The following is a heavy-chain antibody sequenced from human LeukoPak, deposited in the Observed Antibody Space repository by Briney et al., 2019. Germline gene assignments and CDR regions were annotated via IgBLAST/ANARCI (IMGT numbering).Heavy chain of an antibody. CDR2: ISDSGGNT. CDR1: GFTLSSYV. CDR3: GGTLNIYSYGSDYYMDV. V-gene: IGHV3-23*01. D-gene: IGHD5-18*01. J-gene: IGHJ6*03. Sequence: PGGSLRISCAASGFTLSSYVMTWVRQAPGKGLGWVSGISDSGGNTYYADSVKGRFTISRDNAKNSLYLQMNSLRAEDTAVYYCGGTLNIYSYGSDYYMDVWGKGTTVTISS.